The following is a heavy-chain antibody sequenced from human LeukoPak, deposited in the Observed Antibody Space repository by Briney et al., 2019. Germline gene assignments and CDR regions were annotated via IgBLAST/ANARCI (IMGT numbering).Heavy chain of an antibody. Sequence: GGSLRLSCAASGFTFDDYAMRWVRHAPGKGLEWVSGISWNSGSIGYADSVKGRFTISRDNAKNSLYLQMNSLRAEDTALYYCARDGFGNYFDYWGQGTLVTVSS. CDR1: GFTFDDYA. CDR3: ARDGFGNYFDY. V-gene: IGHV3-9*01. D-gene: IGHD3-16*01. CDR2: ISWNSGSI. J-gene: IGHJ4*02.